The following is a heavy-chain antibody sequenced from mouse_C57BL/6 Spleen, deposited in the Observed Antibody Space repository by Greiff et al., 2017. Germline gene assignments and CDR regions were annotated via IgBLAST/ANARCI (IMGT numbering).Heavy chain of an antibody. J-gene: IGHJ3*01. CDR3: AIEGNYPFAY. D-gene: IGHD2-1*01. CDR2: IHPSDSDT. Sequence: QVQLQQPGAELVKPGASVKVSCKASGYTFTSYWMHWVKQRPGQGLEWIGRIHPSDSDTNYNQKFKGKATLTVDKSSSTAYMPLSSLTSEDSVVYYCAIEGNYPFAYWGQGTLVTVSA. CDR1: GYTFTSYW. V-gene: IGHV1-74*01.